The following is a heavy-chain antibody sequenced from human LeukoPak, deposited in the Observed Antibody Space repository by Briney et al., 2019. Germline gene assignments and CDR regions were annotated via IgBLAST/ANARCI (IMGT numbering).Heavy chain of an antibody. CDR2: ISYSGST. CDR3: ARDRNPEALSSGPLGY. V-gene: IGHV4-59*01. Sequence: SSETLSLTCTVFGVSFSDYYWSWIRQPPGKGLELIGYISYSGSTNYNPSLKSRVTISVDTSKNQFSLKLSSVTAADTAVYYCARDRNPEALSSGPLGYWGQGTLVTVSS. CDR1: GVSFSDYY. D-gene: IGHD6-19*01. J-gene: IGHJ4*02.